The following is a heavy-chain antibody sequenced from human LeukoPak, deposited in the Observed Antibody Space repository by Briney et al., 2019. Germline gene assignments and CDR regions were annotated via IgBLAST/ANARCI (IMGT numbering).Heavy chain of an antibody. D-gene: IGHD5-12*01. CDR1: GFTFSRYS. CDR2: ISSSSSAI. V-gene: IGHV3-48*01. Sequence: GGSLRPSCAASGFTFSRYSMNWVRQAPGKGPQWVSYISSSSSAIYYADSVRGRFTISRDNSKNTLYLQMTSLRAEDTAVYYCAKTSRAYSNYDSPFDYWGQGTLVTVSS. CDR3: AKTSRAYSNYDSPFDY. J-gene: IGHJ4*02.